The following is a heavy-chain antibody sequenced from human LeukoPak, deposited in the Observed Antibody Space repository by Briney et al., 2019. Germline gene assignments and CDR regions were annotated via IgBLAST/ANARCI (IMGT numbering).Heavy chain of an antibody. CDR3: AKRTGTFDY. CDR2: IKPDGSDQ. Sequence: GGSLRLSCAASGFTFSQYWMNWVRQAPGKGPEWVANIKPDGSDQYYVDSVKGRFTISRDNAKNSLYLQMNSLRDEDTAVYYCAKRTGTFDYWGQGTLVTVSS. D-gene: IGHD1-1*01. J-gene: IGHJ4*02. V-gene: IGHV3-7*02. CDR1: GFTFSQYW.